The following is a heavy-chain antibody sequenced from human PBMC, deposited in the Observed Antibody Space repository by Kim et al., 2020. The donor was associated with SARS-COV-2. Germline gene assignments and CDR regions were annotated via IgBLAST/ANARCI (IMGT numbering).Heavy chain of an antibody. J-gene: IGHJ3*02. Sequence: SETLSLTCTVSGGSISSYYWSWIRQPPGKGLEWIGYIYYSGSTNYNPSLKSRVTISVDTSKNQFSLKLSSVTAADTAVYYCARPMVRGVINAFDIWGQGTMVTVSS. D-gene: IGHD3-10*01. CDR1: GGSISSYY. V-gene: IGHV4-59*08. CDR3: ARPMVRGVINAFDI. CDR2: IYYSGST.